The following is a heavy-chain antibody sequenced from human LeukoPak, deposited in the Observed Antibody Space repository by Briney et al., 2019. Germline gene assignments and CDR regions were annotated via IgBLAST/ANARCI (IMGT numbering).Heavy chain of an antibody. D-gene: IGHD4-17*01. J-gene: IGHJ4*02. CDR3: VRLFGGVTTFDY. Sequence: PGGSLRLSCAASGFNFSAYWMSWVRQGPGKGLDWVASINPDGSGTRYVDSVRGRFTISRDNAQNSLYLHMNSLSAEDTAVYYCVRLFGGVTTFDYWGQGTLITVSS. CDR1: GFNFSAYW. CDR2: INPDGSGT. V-gene: IGHV3-7*01.